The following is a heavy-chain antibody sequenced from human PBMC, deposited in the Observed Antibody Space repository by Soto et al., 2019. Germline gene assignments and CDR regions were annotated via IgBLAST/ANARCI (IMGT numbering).Heavy chain of an antibody. CDR3: ARHDYDSDYVLTYWYFDL. CDR2: IYYSGST. CDR1: GGSISSSSYY. Sequence: QLQLQESGPGLVKPSETLSLTCTVSGGSISSSSYYWGWIRQPPGKGLEWIGSIYYSGSTYYNPSLKSRVTISVDTSKNQFSLKLSSVTAADTAVYYCARHDYDSDYVLTYWYFDLWGRGTLVTVSS. D-gene: IGHD3-22*01. V-gene: IGHV4-39*01. J-gene: IGHJ2*01.